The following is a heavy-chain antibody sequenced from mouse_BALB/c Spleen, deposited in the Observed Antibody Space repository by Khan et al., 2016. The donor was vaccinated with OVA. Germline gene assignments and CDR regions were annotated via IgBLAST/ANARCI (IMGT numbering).Heavy chain of an antibody. CDR3: ARREAAYYRNDGGAMEY. CDR1: GYTFTTAG. V-gene: IGHV9-4*02. Sequence: QVQLQQSGPELKKPGETVRISCKASGYTFTTAGIQWVQKMPGKGLKWIGWINTHSGVPNYAEDFKGRFAFSLEISVSPAYLQITNLKNEDTATYYCARREAAYYRNDGGAMEYWGQGTSVTVSS. CDR2: INTHSGVP. J-gene: IGHJ4*01. D-gene: IGHD2-14*01.